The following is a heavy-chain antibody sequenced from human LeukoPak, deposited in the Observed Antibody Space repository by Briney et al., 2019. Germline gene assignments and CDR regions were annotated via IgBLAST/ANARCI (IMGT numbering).Heavy chain of an antibody. Sequence: SETLSHTCTVSGGSIISSSYYWGWIRQPPGKGLEWIGSTYYSGSTYYNPSLESRVTISVDTSKNQFSLKLSSMTAADMAVYYCASAGSYCVDYWGQGTLVTVPS. CDR2: TYYSGST. V-gene: IGHV4-39*01. CDR3: ASAGSYCVDY. J-gene: IGHJ4*02. CDR1: GGSIISSSYY. D-gene: IGHD3-10*01.